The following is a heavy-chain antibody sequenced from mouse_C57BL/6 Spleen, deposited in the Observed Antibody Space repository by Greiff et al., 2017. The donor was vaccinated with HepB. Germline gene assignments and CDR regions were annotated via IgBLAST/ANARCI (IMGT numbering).Heavy chain of an antibody. CDR3: AREYYGSSALDY. V-gene: IGHV1-50*01. D-gene: IGHD1-1*01. J-gene: IGHJ2*01. CDR2: IDPSDSYT. CDR1: GYTFTSYW. Sequence: QVQLQQPGAELVMPGASVKLSCKASGYTFTSYWMQWVKQRPGQGLEWIGEIDPSDSYTNYNQKFKDKATLTVDTSSSTAYMQLSSLTSEDSAVYYCAREYYGSSALDYWGQGTTLTVSS.